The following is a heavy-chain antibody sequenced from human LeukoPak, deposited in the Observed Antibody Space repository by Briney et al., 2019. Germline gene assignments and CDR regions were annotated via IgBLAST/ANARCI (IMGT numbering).Heavy chain of an antibody. CDR3: ARDGAVLTGYYDY. CDR2: IYSGGST. CDR1: GFTVSSNY. V-gene: IGHV3-66*01. Sequence: PGGSLRLSCAASGFTVSSNYLSWVRQAPGKGLEWVSTIYSGGSTYHADSVTGRFTISRDNSKNTLYLQMNSLRAEDTAVYYCARDGAVLTGYYDYWGQGTLVTVSS. D-gene: IGHD3-9*01. J-gene: IGHJ4*02.